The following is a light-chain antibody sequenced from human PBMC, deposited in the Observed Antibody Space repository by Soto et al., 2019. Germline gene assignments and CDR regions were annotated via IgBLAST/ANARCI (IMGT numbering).Light chain of an antibody. CDR2: GVS. CDR1: QSISNN. CDR3: QQYNTWPPYT. J-gene: IGKJ2*01. V-gene: IGKV3-15*01. Sequence: IVMTQSPATLSVSQGESATLSCRASQSISNNLAWYQHKPGQAPRLLIYGVSTRATGIPARFSGSGSGTEFTLTISSLKSEDFAVYYCQQYNTWPPYTFGQGTKLEIK.